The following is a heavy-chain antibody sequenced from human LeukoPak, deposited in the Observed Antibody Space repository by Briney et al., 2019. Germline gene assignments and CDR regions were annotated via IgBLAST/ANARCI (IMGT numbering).Heavy chain of an antibody. CDR3: ARVPRYYDSSGYYGDPVDY. D-gene: IGHD3-22*01. V-gene: IGHV1-18*01. CDR2: ISAYNGNT. CDR1: GYTFTSYG. Sequence: ASVQVSCQASGYTFTSYGISWVRQAPGQGLQWMGWISAYNGNTNYAQKLQGRVTMTTDTSTSTAYMELRSLRSDDTAVYYCARVPRYYDSSGYYGDPVDYWGQGTLVTVSS. J-gene: IGHJ4*02.